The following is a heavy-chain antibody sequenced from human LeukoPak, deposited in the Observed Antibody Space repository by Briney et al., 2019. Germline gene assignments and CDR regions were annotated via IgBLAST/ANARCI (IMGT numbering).Heavy chain of an antibody. J-gene: IGHJ4*02. D-gene: IGHD1-1*01. CDR1: GFTFSTYS. CDR3: VRDFPNWNYLDY. V-gene: IGHV3-48*02. CDR2: ISGSSGST. Sequence: GGSLRLSCVASGFTFSTYSMNWVRQAPGKGLQWVSYISGSSGSTYYADSVRGRFTISRDNAKNSLYLQMTSLRDEDTAIYYCVRDFPNWNYLDYWGQGTLVSVSS.